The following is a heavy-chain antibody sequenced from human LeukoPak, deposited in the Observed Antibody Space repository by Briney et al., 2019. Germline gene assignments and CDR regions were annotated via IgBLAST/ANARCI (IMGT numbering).Heavy chain of an antibody. CDR1: GFTLCSFV. Sequence: GGSLRLSRAPSGFTLCSFVVHCVGQAPGKGVEGGAVIWYDGSNIYSADSVTGRFTISRDKSQNTLYLHMRSLRAQDTALYCFARDSIEYSRGCLHDAFDIVCEGRMVTVAS. CDR2: IWYDGSNI. CDR3: ARDSIEYSRGCLHDAFDI. J-gene: IGHJ3*02. V-gene: IGHV3-33*01. D-gene: IGHD6-19*01.